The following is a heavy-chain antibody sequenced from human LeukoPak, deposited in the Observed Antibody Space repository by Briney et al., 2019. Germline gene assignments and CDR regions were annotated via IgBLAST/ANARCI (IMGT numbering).Heavy chain of an antibody. D-gene: IGHD4-17*01. Sequence: GGSLRLSCAASGFTFSSYSMNWVRQAPGKGLEWVSSISSSSYIYYADSVKGRFTISRDNAKNSLYLQMNSLRAEDTAVYYCARAPTTTVTTYFDYWGQGTLVTVSS. CDR1: GFTFSSYS. CDR2: ISSSSYI. CDR3: ARAPTTTVTTYFDY. V-gene: IGHV3-21*01. J-gene: IGHJ4*02.